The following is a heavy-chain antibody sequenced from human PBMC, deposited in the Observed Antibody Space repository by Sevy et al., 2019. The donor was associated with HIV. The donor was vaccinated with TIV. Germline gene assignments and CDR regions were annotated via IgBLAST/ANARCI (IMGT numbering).Heavy chain of an antibody. Sequence: SETLSLTCTVSGASVSYGNYYWTWLRQPPGKGLEWIGYISYIRSTNYNPSLKSRVTISIDTAKNQLSLRLKSVTATDTAVYYCVRDRIAAAGGYFDYWGQGALVTVSS. V-gene: IGHV4-61*01. CDR1: GASVSYGNYY. D-gene: IGHD6-13*01. CDR3: VRDRIAAAGGYFDY. J-gene: IGHJ4*02. CDR2: ISYIRST.